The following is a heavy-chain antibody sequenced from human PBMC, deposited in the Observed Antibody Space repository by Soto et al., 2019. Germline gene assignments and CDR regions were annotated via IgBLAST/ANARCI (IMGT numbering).Heavy chain of an antibody. D-gene: IGHD4-17*01. CDR3: ARRHDSGAYFVY. V-gene: IGHV5-51*01. CDR2: IFPDDSDT. Sequence: GESLKSSCKGSGYSFTNYWIGWVRQMPGKGLEWMGIIFPDDSDTRYSPSFQGQVTISADKSISTAYLQWNSLKASDTAVYYCARRHDSGAYFVYWGQGTLVTV. J-gene: IGHJ4*02. CDR1: GYSFTNYW.